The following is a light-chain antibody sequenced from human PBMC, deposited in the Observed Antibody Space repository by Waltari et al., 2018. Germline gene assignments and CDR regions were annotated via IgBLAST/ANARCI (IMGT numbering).Light chain of an antibody. CDR2: KAS. V-gene: IGKV1-5*03. J-gene: IGKJ1*01. Sequence: DIQMTPSPSTLSASVGDRVTIPCRASQNINSWLAWYQQRPGKAPRLLLYKASTLQSGVPSRFSGSGSGTEFTLTINSLQTDDFATYYCQQYSSYSSWTFGQGTQV. CDR1: QNINSW. CDR3: QQYSSYSSWT.